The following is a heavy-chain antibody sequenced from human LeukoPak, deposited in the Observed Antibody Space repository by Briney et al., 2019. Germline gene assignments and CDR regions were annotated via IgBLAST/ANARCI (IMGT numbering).Heavy chain of an antibody. Sequence: GGSLRLSCAASGFTLGNYWMHWVRQAPGKGLECVATIKRDGSEKYYVDSVKGRFTISRDNVQNSLYLQMNSLRAEDTAVYYCARLFRDVTTFDYWGQGTLVTVSS. CDR1: GFTLGNYW. J-gene: IGHJ4*02. D-gene: IGHD1-1*01. CDR3: ARLFRDVTTFDY. V-gene: IGHV3-7*01. CDR2: IKRDGSEK.